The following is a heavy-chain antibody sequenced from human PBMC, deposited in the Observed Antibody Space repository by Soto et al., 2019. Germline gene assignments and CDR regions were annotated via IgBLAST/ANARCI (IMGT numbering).Heavy chain of an antibody. CDR3: ARTREQWLVRYYYYGMDV. CDR2: ISSSSSTI. V-gene: IGHV3-48*02. J-gene: IGHJ6*02. Sequence: EVQLVESGGGLVQPGGSLRLSCAASGFTFSSYSMNWVRQAPGKGLGWVSYISSSSSTIYYADSVKGRFTISRDNAKNSLYLQMNSLRDEDTAVYYCARTREQWLVRYYYYGMDVWGQGTTVTVSS. D-gene: IGHD6-19*01. CDR1: GFTFSSYS.